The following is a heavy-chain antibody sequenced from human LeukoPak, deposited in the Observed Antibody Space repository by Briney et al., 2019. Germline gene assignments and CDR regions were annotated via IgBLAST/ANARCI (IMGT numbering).Heavy chain of an antibody. V-gene: IGHV1-2*02. CDR1: GYTFTVYY. CDR3: ASDSREIAAAGEADDY. CDR2: INPNSGGT. J-gene: IGHJ4*02. D-gene: IGHD6-13*01. Sequence: ASVTVSFTASGYTFTVYYMHWVRQAPGQGLERVGWINPNSGGTNYAQKFQGRVPITRDTSISTAYMELRRLRSDDTAVYYCASDSREIAAAGEADDYWGQGTLVTVSS.